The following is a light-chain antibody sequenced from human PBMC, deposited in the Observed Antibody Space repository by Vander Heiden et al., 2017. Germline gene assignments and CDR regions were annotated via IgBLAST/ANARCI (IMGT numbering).Light chain of an antibody. V-gene: IGLV2-23*02. J-gene: IGLJ3*02. CDR1: SSDVGSYNL. CDR3: CSYAGSSTYWV. Sequence: QSALTQPASVSGSPGQSITISCTGTSSDVGSYNLVSWYQHHPGKAPKLMIYGVSKRPSGVSNRFSGSKSGNTASLTISGLQAEDEADYYCCSYAGSSTYWVFGGGTKLTVL. CDR2: GVS.